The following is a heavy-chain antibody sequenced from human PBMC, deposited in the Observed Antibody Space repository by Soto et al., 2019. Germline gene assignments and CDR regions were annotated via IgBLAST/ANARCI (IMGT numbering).Heavy chain of an antibody. CDR2: IYYSGST. J-gene: IGHJ6*02. V-gene: IGHV4-31*03. CDR3: ARSIMITFGGVIVIPTGYYGMDV. D-gene: IGHD3-16*02. Sequence: TLSLTCTVSGGSISSGGYYWSWIRQHPGKGLEWIGYIYYSGSTYYNPSLKSRVTISVDTSKNQFSLKLSSVTAADTAVYYCARSIMITFGGVIVIPTGYYGMDVWGQGTTVTVSS. CDR1: GGSISSGGYY.